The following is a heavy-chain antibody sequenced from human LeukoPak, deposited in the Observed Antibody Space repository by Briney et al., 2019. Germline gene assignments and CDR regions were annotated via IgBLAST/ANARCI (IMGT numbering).Heavy chain of an antibody. D-gene: IGHD2-15*01. J-gene: IGHJ3*02. CDR3: ARDRGLCSGGSCDAFDI. CDR2: IYSGGST. CDR1: GFTVSSNY. Sequence: GGSLRLSCAASGFTVSSNYMSWVRQAPGKGLEWVSVIYSGGSTYYADSVKGRFTISRDNSKNTLYLQMNSLRAEDTAVYYCARDRGLCSGGSCDAFDIWGQGTMVTVSS. V-gene: IGHV3-66*01.